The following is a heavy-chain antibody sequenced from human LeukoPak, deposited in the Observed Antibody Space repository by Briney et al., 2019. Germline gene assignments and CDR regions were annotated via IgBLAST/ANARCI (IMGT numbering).Heavy chain of an antibody. V-gene: IGHV4-59*01. CDR2: VYNSGST. J-gene: IGHJ5*02. D-gene: IGHD1-1*01. CDR3: AGGTGGYRFDP. CDR1: GASMSNYH. Sequence: RSSETLSLTCAVSGASMSNYHWSWIRQPPGRGLEYIGYVYNSGSTFYNPSLKSRVTISADTSRKQFSLKLTSVTATDTAVYYCAGGTGGYRFDPWGQGILVTVSS.